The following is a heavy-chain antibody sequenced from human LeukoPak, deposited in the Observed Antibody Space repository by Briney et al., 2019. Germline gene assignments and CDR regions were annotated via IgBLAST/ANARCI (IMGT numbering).Heavy chain of an antibody. V-gene: IGHV4-34*01. D-gene: IGHD3-3*01. Sequence: SGGSLRLSCAASGFTFNAFGMNWVRQPPGKGLEWIGEINHSGSTNYNPSLKSRVTISVDTSKNQFSLKLSSVTAADTAVYYCARGFPTFTIFGVVNPYGMDVWGQGTTVTVSS. J-gene: IGHJ6*02. CDR3: ARGFPTFTIFGVVNPYGMDV. CDR1: GFTFNAFG. CDR2: INHSGST.